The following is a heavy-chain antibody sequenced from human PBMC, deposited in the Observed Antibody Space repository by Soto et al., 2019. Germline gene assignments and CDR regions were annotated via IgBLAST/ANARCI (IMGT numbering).Heavy chain of an antibody. CDR3: ARDLSLYCSGGSCYSGDYYGMDV. V-gene: IGHV3-21*01. CDR1: GFTFSSYT. Sequence: GGSLRLSCAASGFTFSSYTMNWVRQAPGKGLEWVSSISSSSSYIYYADSVKGRFTISRDNAKDSLYLQMNSLRAEDTAVYYCARDLSLYCSGGSCYSGDYYGMDVWGQGTTVTVSS. D-gene: IGHD2-15*01. CDR2: ISSSSSYI. J-gene: IGHJ6*02.